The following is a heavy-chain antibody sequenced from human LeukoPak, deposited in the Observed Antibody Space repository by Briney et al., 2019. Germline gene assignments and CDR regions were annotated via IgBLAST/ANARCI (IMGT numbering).Heavy chain of an antibody. CDR2: ISSSGSTI. J-gene: IGHJ4*02. D-gene: IGHD3-10*01. CDR3: ARGNGLPRGVPFDY. V-gene: IGHV3-48*03. Sequence: GGSLRLSCAASGFTFSSYEMNWVRQAPGKGLEWVSYISSSGSTIYYADSVKGRFTISRDNAKNSLYLQMNSLRAGDTAVYYCARGNGLPRGVPFDYWGQGTLVTVSS. CDR1: GFTFSSYE.